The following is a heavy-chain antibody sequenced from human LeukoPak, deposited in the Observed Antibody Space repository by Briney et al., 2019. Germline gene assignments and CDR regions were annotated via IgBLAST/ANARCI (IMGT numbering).Heavy chain of an antibody. V-gene: IGHV1-46*01. D-gene: IGHD3-10*01. J-gene: IGHJ4*02. Sequence: GASVKVSCKASGYTFTSYYIHWVRQAPGQGLEWMGIISPSGDSTSYAQKFQGRVTMTRDMSTSTVYMELSRLRSEDTAVYYCARAPPRYYSSPFDYWGQGTLVTVSS. CDR2: ISPSGDST. CDR3: ARAPPRYYSSPFDY. CDR1: GYTFTSYY.